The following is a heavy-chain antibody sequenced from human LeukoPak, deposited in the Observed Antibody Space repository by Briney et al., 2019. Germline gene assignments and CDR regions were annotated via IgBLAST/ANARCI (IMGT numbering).Heavy chain of an antibody. Sequence: GGSLRLSCAASGFTFSSYGMHWVRQAPGKGLEWVAFIRYDGSNKYYADSVKGRITISRDNSKNTLYLQMNSPRAEDTAVYYCARDHYYDSSGYTPAGDAFDIWGQGTMVTVSS. CDR2: IRYDGSNK. J-gene: IGHJ3*02. V-gene: IGHV3-30*02. CDR1: GFTFSSYG. D-gene: IGHD3-22*01. CDR3: ARDHYYDSSGYTPAGDAFDI.